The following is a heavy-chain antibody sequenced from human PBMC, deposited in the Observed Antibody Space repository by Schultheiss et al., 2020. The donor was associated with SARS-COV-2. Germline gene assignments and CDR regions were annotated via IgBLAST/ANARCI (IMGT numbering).Heavy chain of an antibody. CDR3: TSDYVWGSFRPDALDI. CDR1: GGSISSSSYY. J-gene: IGHJ3*02. Sequence: SETLSLTCPVSGGSISSSSYYWGWIRQPPGKGLEWIASIYYDGSTYYNPSLKSRVTISVDTSKNQFSLKLSSVTAADTSVYYCTSDYVWGSFRPDALDIWGQGTTVTVSS. CDR2: IYYDGST. V-gene: IGHV4-39*01. D-gene: IGHD3-16*02.